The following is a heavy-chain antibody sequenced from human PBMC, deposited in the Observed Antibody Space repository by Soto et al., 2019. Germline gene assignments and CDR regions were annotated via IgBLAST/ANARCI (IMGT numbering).Heavy chain of an antibody. CDR3: AKDLFKGQGGGFDY. D-gene: IGHD2-15*01. CDR2: ISYDGSNK. J-gene: IGHJ4*02. Sequence: GGSLRLSCAASGFTFSSYGMHWVRQAPGKGLEWVAVISYDGSNKYYADSVKGRFTISRDNSKNTLYLQMNSLRAEDTAVYYCAKDLFKGQGGGFDYWGQGTLVTVSS. CDR1: GFTFSSYG. V-gene: IGHV3-30*18.